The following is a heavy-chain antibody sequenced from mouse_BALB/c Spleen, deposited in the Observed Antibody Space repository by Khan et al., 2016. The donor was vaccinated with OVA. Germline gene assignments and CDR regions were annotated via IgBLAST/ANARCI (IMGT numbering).Heavy chain of an antibody. J-gene: IGHJ4*01. CDR2: ICSDGST. CDR1: GFSLTNYG. Sequence: VELVESGPGLVAPSQSLSISCTISGFSLTNYGVHWIRQSPGKGLEWLVVICSDGSTTYNSALISRLTITKENSKSQVFLQMNSLQTDDTAIYFCARQPYYHYNILDYWGQGTSVTVSS. V-gene: IGHV2-6-1*01. D-gene: IGHD2-4*01. CDR3: ARQPYYHYNILDY.